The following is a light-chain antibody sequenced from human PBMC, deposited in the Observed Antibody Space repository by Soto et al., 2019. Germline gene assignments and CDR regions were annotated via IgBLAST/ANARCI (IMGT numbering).Light chain of an antibody. V-gene: IGLV2-14*03. J-gene: IGLJ1*01. Sequence: QSALTQPASVSGSPGQSFTISCTGTSSDVGAYNFVSWHQQHPGKAPKLMLYNVYDRPSGISYRFSGSKSCNTASLTISGLQGEDEADYYCSAYTVSRTYVFGTGTKLTVL. CDR3: SAYTVSRTYV. CDR2: NVY. CDR1: SSDVGAYNF.